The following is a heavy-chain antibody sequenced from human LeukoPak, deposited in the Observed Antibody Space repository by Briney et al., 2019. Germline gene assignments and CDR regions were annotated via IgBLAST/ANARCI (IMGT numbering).Heavy chain of an antibody. CDR2: IYSAGNT. J-gene: IGHJ6*02. Sequence: GGSLRLSCAVSGFTVSSNYMSWVRQAPGKGLEWVSVIYSAGNTNHADSVRGRFTISRDNSKNTLYLQLNSLRAEDTAVYYCAKYVSAKGPPYALDVWGQGTTVTVSS. CDR3: AKYVSAKGPPYALDV. V-gene: IGHV3-53*01. CDR1: GFTVSSNY. D-gene: IGHD2/OR15-2a*01.